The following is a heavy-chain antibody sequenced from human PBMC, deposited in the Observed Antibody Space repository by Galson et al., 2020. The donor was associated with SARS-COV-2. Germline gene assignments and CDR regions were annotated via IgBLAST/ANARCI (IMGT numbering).Heavy chain of an antibody. V-gene: IGHV4-30-4*01. CDR1: GGSISSGDYY. D-gene: IGHD4-17*01. Sequence: SETLSLTCTVSGGSISSGDYYWSWIRQPPGKGLEWIGYIYYRGSTYYNPSLKSRVTISVDTSKNQFSLKLSSVTAADTAVYYCARDYGDYGFFPWGQGTLVTVSS. CDR3: ARDYGDYGFFP. CDR2: IYYRGST. J-gene: IGHJ5*02.